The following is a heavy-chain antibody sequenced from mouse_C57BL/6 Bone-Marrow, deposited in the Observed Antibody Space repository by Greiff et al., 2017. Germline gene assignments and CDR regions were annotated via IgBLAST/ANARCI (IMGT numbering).Heavy chain of an antibody. V-gene: IGHV15-2*01. Sequence: QVQLQQSGSELRSPGSSVKLSCKDFDSAVFPISYMSWVRQKPGHGFEWIGGILPSIGSTIYGEKFEDKATSDADTLSNTAYWELNSLTSEYSAIYYDASEDTGHDDYAMDYWGQGTSVTVSA. D-gene: IGHD3-1*01. CDR3: ASEDTGHDDYAMDY. J-gene: IGHJ4*01. CDR1: DSAVFPISY. CDR2: ILPSIGST.